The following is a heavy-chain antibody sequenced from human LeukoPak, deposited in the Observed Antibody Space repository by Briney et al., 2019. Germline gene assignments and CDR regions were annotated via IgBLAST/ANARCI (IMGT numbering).Heavy chain of an antibody. V-gene: IGHV4-30-4*08. Sequence: SETLSLTCAVYGGSFSGYYWSWIRQPPGKGLEWIGYIYYSGSTYYNPSLKSRVTISVDTSKNQFSLKLSSVTAADTAVYYCARERIAAAGNRFGVYGMDVWGQGTTVTVSS. CDR2: IYYSGST. CDR1: GGSFSGYY. J-gene: IGHJ6*02. CDR3: ARERIAAAGNRFGVYGMDV. D-gene: IGHD6-13*01.